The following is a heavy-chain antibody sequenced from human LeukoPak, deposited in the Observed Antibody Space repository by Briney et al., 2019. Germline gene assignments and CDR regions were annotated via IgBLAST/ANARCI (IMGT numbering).Heavy chain of an antibody. CDR1: GFTFSSYW. V-gene: IGHV3-30-3*01. CDR2: ISYDGSNK. Sequence: GGSLRLSCAASGFTFSSYWMSWVRQAPGKGLEWVAVISYDGSNKYYADSVKGRFTISRDNSKNTLYLQMNSLRAEDTAVYYCARGGRDYGMDVWGQGTTVTVSS. CDR3: ARGGRDYGMDV. J-gene: IGHJ6*02.